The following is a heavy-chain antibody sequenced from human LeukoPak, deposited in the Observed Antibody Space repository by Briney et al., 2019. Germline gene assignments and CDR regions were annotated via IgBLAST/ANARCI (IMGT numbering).Heavy chain of an antibody. CDR3: AREGVAVAAEDFDY. J-gene: IGHJ4*02. D-gene: IGHD6-19*01. Sequence: GGSLRLSCAASGFTFSRYSMNWVRQAPGKGLEWVSSISSSSSYIYYADSVKGRFTISRDNAKNSLYLQMNSLRAEDTAVYYCAREGVAVAAEDFDYWGQGTLVTVSS. CDR2: ISSSSSYI. V-gene: IGHV3-21*01. CDR1: GFTFSRYS.